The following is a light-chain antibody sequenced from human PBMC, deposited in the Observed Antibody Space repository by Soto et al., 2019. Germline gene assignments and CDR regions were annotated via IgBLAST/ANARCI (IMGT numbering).Light chain of an antibody. V-gene: IGKV1-5*03. J-gene: IGKJ5*01. Sequence: DIQMTQSPSTLSASVGDRFTITCRASQSISVWLAWYQQKAEKAPNLLIYKASRLESGVPSRFSGTGSGTEFTLTISSLQPDDFATYYCQQYYRSSITFGQGTRLEIK. CDR3: QQYYRSSIT. CDR1: QSISVW. CDR2: KAS.